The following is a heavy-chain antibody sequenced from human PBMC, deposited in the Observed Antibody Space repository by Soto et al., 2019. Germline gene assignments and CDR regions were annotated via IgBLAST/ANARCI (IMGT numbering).Heavy chain of an antibody. CDR3: ATLRSGVVAAATLDYYGIDV. J-gene: IGHJ6*02. Sequence: ASVKVSCKASGGTFSSYAISWVRQASGEGLEWMGGIIPIFGTANYAQKFQGRVTITADESTSTAYMELSSLRSEDTAVYYCATLRSGVVAAATLDYYGIDVWGQGSTVTVYS. D-gene: IGHD2-15*01. CDR1: GGTFSSYA. V-gene: IGHV1-69*13. CDR2: IIPIFGTA.